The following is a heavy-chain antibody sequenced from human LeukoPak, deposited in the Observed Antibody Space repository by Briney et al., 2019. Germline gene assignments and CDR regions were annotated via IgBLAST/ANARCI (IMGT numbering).Heavy chain of an antibody. CDR2: IGGTTGNT. CDR1: GFTFSSYA. V-gene: IGHV3-23*01. D-gene: IGHD6-13*01. CDR3: AKGPGAGGNTWYYFDY. J-gene: IGHJ4*02. Sequence: GGSLRLSCAASGFTFSSYAMSWVRQAPGRGLEWVSAIGGTTGNTYYADSVKGRFTISTDNSKTTLYLQMNSLRADDTAIYYCAKGPGAGGNTWYYFDYWGQGTLVTVSS.